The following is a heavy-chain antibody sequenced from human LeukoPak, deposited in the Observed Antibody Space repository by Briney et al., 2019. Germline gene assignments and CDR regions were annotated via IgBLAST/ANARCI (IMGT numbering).Heavy chain of an antibody. V-gene: IGHV4-39*07. Sequence: PSETLSLTCTVSGGSISSGSYYWGWIRQPPGKGLEWIGSIYYSGSTYYNPSLKSRVTISLDTSKNRFSLKLTSVTAADTAVYYCARDGSPHYYGSGSHYDYWGQGTLVTVSS. CDR2: IYYSGST. D-gene: IGHD3-10*01. CDR1: GGSISSGSYY. CDR3: ARDGSPHYYGSGSHYDY. J-gene: IGHJ4*02.